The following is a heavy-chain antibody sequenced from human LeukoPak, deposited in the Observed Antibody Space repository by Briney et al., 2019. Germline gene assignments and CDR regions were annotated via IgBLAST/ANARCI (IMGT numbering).Heavy chain of an antibody. D-gene: IGHD5-12*01. Sequence: PGGSLRLSCAASGFSFNNAWMTWVRQAPGKGLEWVAVISYDGSNKYYADSVKGRFTISRDNSKNTLYLQMNSLRAEDTAVYYCARTLSGYDSLYYFDYWGQGTLVTVSS. V-gene: IGHV3-30*03. CDR2: ISYDGSNK. CDR3: ARTLSGYDSLYYFDY. J-gene: IGHJ4*02. CDR1: GFSFNNAW.